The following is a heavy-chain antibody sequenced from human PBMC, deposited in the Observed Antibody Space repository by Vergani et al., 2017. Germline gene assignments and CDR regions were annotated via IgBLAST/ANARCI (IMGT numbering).Heavy chain of an antibody. Sequence: EVQLLESGGGLVQPGGSLRLSCAASGFTSSSYAMSWVRQAPGKGLEWVSAISGSGGSTYYADSVKGRFTISRDNSKNTLYLQMNSLRAEDTAVYYCAKDHPTIWFGELGLFDYWGQGTLVTVSS. CDR1: GFTSSSYA. CDR3: AKDHPTIWFGELGLFDY. V-gene: IGHV3-23*01. D-gene: IGHD3-10*01. CDR2: ISGSGGST. J-gene: IGHJ4*02.